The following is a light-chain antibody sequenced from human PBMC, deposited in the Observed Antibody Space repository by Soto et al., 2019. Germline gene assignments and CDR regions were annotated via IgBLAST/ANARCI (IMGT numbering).Light chain of an antibody. Sequence: ETLMTQSPVTLSVSPGDTVTLSCRASQRVSNHLAWYQQKPGQAPRLLIYAASTRATAIPVRFSGSGSETEFTLTIRSLQSEEFALYYCHQYNNWPWTFGQGTKVDIK. CDR2: AAS. J-gene: IGKJ1*01. CDR3: HQYNNWPWT. CDR1: QRVSNH. V-gene: IGKV3-15*01.